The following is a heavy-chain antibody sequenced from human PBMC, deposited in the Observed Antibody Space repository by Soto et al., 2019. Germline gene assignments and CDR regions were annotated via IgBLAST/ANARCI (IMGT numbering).Heavy chain of an antibody. V-gene: IGHV3-74*01. CDR2: INSDGSSI. Sequence: EVQLVESGGGLVQPGGSVRLSCAASKFTITSYWMHWVRQAPGKGLVWVSRINSDGSSISYADAVKGRFTISRDNAKNTLYRQMNSLRGDDTAVYYCAREVSHGYVLRGMDVWGQGTTVTVFS. D-gene: IGHD5-18*01. CDR3: AREVSHGYVLRGMDV. CDR1: KFTITSYW. J-gene: IGHJ6*02.